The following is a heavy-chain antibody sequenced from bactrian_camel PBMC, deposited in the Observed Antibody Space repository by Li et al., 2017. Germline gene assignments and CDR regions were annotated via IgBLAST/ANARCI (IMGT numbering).Heavy chain of an antibody. J-gene: IGHJ6*01. CDR3: AASKSGRGFVSVQEADFSH. D-gene: IGHD1*01. CDR2: IDNAGAP. V-gene: IGHV3S26*01. CDR1: GYTYSGHC. Sequence: VQLVESGGGSVQAGGSLRLSCAFSGYTYSGHCMGWFRQAPGKEREGVAAIDNAGAPTYTYSVAGRFTISKDNAKNTLYLEMNNLKLEDTAIYYCAASKSGRGFVSVQEADFSHWGQGTQVTVS.